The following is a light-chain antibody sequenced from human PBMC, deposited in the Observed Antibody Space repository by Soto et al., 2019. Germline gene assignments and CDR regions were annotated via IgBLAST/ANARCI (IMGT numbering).Light chain of an antibody. CDR3: QQSYKTPPT. CDR1: QSISTF. CDR2: ATT. V-gene: IGKV1-39*01. Sequence: DIQMTQSPSSLSASVGDRVTITCRASQSISTFLNWYQQKPGKAPKLLIYATTSLQSGIPSRFSGSGSGTDFTLTISSLQPEDFATYYCQQSYKTPPTFGQGTKLEIK. J-gene: IGKJ2*01.